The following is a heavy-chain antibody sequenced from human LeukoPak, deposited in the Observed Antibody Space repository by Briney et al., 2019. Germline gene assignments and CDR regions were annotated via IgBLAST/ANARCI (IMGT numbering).Heavy chain of an antibody. Sequence: SETLSLTCTVSGGSISSGGYYWSWIRQPPGKGLEWIGSIYYSGSTYYNPSLKSRVTISVDTSKNQFSLKLSSVTAADTAVYYCATRGICSGGSCFDYWGQGALVTVSS. D-gene: IGHD2-15*01. CDR3: ATRGICSGGSCFDY. CDR1: GGSISSGGYY. V-gene: IGHV4-39*07. J-gene: IGHJ4*02. CDR2: IYYSGST.